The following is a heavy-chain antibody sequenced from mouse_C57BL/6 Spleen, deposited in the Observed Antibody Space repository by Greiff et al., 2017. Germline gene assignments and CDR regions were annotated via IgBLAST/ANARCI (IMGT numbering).Heavy chain of an antibody. CDR3: ARIYGSGWYFDV. V-gene: IGHV5-4*03. Sequence: EVKLVESGGGLVKPGGSLKLSCAASGFTFSSYAMSWVRQTPEKRLEWVATISDGGSYTYYPDNVKGRFTISRDNAKNNLYLQMSHLKSEDTAMDYCARIYGSGWYFDVWGTGTTVTVSS. CDR1: GFTFSSYA. CDR2: ISDGGSYT. J-gene: IGHJ1*03. D-gene: IGHD1-1*01.